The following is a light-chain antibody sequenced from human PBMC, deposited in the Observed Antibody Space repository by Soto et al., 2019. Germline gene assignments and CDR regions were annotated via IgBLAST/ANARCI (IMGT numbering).Light chain of an antibody. CDR2: GAS. V-gene: IGKV3-15*01. CDR3: QQSNNWPYT. J-gene: IGKJ2*01. Sequence: EIVMTQSPATLSVSPGERATLSCRASQSVSRNLAWYQQKPGQAPRLLFYGASTRATDIPARFSGSGSGTDFTLTISSLQSEDVAVYYCQQSNNWPYTFGQGTKLEIK. CDR1: QSVSRN.